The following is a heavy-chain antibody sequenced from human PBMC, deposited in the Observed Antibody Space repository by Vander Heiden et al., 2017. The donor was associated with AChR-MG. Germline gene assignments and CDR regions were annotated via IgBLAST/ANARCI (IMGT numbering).Heavy chain of an antibody. J-gene: IGHJ4*02. D-gene: IGHD1-26*01. Sequence: QVQLVQSGAAVQRPGASVKVSCKTSGYTFPGHFMHWVRQAPGQWLEWMGWINHKSGGTNYAQKFQGRVTMTRDKSFSTASMELRRLRSDDTAVYYGARAGRPFDYWGQGTLVTVSS. CDR3: ARAGRPFDY. CDR1: GYTFPGHF. CDR2: INHKSGGT. V-gene: IGHV1-2*02.